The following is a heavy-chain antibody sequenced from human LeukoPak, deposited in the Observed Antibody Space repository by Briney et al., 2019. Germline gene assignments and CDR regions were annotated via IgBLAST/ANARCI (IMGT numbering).Heavy chain of an antibody. D-gene: IGHD1-26*01. J-gene: IGHJ4*02. Sequence: SGTLSLTCAVSGGSISSSNWWSWVRQPPGKGLEWIGEIYHSGSTNYNPSLKSRGTISVDKSKNQFSLKLSSVTAADTAVYYCARYSGSYRIEDWGQGTLVTVSS. V-gene: IGHV4-4*02. CDR2: IYHSGST. CDR1: GGSISSSNW. CDR3: ARYSGSYRIED.